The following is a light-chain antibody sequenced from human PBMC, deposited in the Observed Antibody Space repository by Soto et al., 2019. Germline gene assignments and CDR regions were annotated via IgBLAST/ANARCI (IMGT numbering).Light chain of an antibody. J-gene: IGKJ1*01. Sequence: IQMTQSPSTLSASVGDRVAITCRASQSIGIWLAWYQQKPGKAPRFLIYTASTLESGVPSRFSGSGSGTEFILTISSLQPDDFATYYCQQYKDYSWTFGQGTNVEVK. CDR2: TAS. CDR1: QSIGIW. V-gene: IGKV1-5*03. CDR3: QQYKDYSWT.